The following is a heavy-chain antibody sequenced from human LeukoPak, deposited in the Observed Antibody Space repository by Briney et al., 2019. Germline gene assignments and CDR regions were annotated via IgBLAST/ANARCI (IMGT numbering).Heavy chain of an antibody. J-gene: IGHJ4*02. D-gene: IGHD5-18*01. CDR3: ARYVDTAMAVDY. Sequence: ASVKVSCKASGYTFTSYDINWVRQATGQGLEWMGWMNPNSGNTGYAQKFQGRVTITRNTSISTAYMELSSLRSGDTAVYYCARYVDTAMAVDYWGQGTLVTVSS. V-gene: IGHV1-8*03. CDR2: MNPNSGNT. CDR1: GYTFTSYD.